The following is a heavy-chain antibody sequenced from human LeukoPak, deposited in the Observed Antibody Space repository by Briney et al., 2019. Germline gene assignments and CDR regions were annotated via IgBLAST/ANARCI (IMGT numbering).Heavy chain of an antibody. Sequence: GGSLRLSCAASGFTFSSYSMNWARQAPGKGLEWVSSISSSSSYIYYADSVKGRFTISRDNAKNSLYLQMNSLRAEDTAVYYCARVGDGAFDIWGQGTMVTVSS. CDR1: GFTFSSYS. J-gene: IGHJ3*02. V-gene: IGHV3-21*01. D-gene: IGHD5-24*01. CDR2: ISSSSSYI. CDR3: ARVGDGAFDI.